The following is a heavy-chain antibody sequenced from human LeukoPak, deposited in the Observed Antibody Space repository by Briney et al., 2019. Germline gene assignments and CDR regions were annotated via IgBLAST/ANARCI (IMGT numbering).Heavy chain of an antibody. CDR3: ASRYWGGDCYPTRHLDI. CDR1: GGTFISYA. J-gene: IGHJ3*02. CDR2: IIPIFGIA. Sequence: SVKVSCKASGGTFISYAISWVRQAPGQGLEWMGRIIPIFGIANYAQKFQGRVTITADKSTSTAYKQLSSLRSEDTAVYYCASRYWGGDCYPTRHLDIWGQGTMVTVSS. D-gene: IGHD2-21*02. V-gene: IGHV1-69*04.